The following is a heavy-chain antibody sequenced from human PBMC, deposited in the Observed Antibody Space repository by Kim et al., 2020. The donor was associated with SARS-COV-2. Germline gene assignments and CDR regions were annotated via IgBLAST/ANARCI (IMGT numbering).Heavy chain of an antibody. V-gene: IGHV3-53*01. D-gene: IGHD1-1*01. CDR2: T. J-gene: IGHJ4*02. CDR3: AECENGFY. Sequence: TSYADSVKGRFTVSRDKCENTLSLQMNSLRVEDTAVYYCAECENGFYWGQGTLVSVSS.